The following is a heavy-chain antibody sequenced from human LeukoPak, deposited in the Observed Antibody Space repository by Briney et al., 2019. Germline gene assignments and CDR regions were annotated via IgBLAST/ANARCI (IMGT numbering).Heavy chain of an antibody. Sequence: PSETLSLTCAVYGGSFSGYYWSWIRQPPGKGLEWIGEINHSGSTNYNPSLKSRVTISVDTSKNQFSLKLSSVTAADTAVYYCARTLIAAAAYGRMGYYYYYMDVWGKGTTVTVSS. CDR1: GGSFSGYY. V-gene: IGHV4-34*01. J-gene: IGHJ6*03. D-gene: IGHD6-13*01. CDR3: ARTLIAAAAYGRMGYYYYYMDV. CDR2: INHSGST.